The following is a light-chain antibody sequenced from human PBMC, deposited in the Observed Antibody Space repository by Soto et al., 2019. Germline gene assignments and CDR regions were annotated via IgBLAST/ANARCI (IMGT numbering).Light chain of an antibody. CDR2: DVS. CDR1: SSDVGGYNY. J-gene: IGLJ1*01. V-gene: IGLV2-14*03. CDR3: SSYTNIYTRGGYV. Sequence: QSVLTQPASVSGSPGQSITISCTGTSSDVGGYNYVSWYQQHPGKAPKLMIYDVSNRPSGVSNRFSGSKSGNTASLTISGLQAEDESDYNCSSYTNIYTRGGYVFGTGTKVTVL.